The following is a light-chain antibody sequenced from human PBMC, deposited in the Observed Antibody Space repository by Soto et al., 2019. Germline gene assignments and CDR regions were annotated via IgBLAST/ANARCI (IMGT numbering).Light chain of an antibody. CDR2: DVT. V-gene: IGLV2-14*03. Sequence: QSVLTQPASVSGSPGSWITISCTGTSSDVGDYDYVSWYQQHPDKAPKLMLYDVTNRPSGISNRFSGSKSGNTASLTISGLQAEDEAHYYCSSYSSSSTHVVFGGGTKVTVL. CDR3: SSYSSSSTHVV. J-gene: IGLJ2*01. CDR1: SSDVGDYDY.